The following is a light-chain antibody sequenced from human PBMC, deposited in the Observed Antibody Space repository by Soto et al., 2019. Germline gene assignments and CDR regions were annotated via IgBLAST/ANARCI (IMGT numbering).Light chain of an antibody. CDR2: DAS. Sequence: DIQMTQSPSTLSASVGDRVTITCRASQSISSWLAWYRQKPGKAPKILIFDASSLESGVPSRFSGSGSGTEFTLNISSLQPDDFATYYCQQYNSYSWTFGQGTKVEIK. J-gene: IGKJ1*01. CDR1: QSISSW. V-gene: IGKV1-5*01. CDR3: QQYNSYSWT.